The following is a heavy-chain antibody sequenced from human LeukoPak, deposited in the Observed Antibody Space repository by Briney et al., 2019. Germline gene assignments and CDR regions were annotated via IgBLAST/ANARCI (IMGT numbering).Heavy chain of an antibody. CDR2: ISNDGGST. CDR1: GFTFTTYA. V-gene: IGHV3-23*01. Sequence: GGSLRLSCAASGFTFTTYAMSWVRQAPGKGREGVSTISNDGGSTDYPDSVKGRFTTSRDNSKNTVYLQMNSLRAEDMAVYYCAKSHSVEQRGYFDYWGQGTLVPVSS. J-gene: IGHJ4*02. D-gene: IGHD1/OR15-1a*01. CDR3: AKSHSVEQRGYFDY.